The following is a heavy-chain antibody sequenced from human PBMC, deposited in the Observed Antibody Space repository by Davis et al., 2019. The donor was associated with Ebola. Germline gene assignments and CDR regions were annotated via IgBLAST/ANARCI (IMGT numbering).Heavy chain of an antibody. V-gene: IGHV3-21*01. D-gene: IGHD3-3*01. J-gene: IGHJ4*02. CDR2: ISSSSSYI. CDR1: GFTFSSYS. Sequence: GGSLRLSCAASGFTFSSYSMNWVRQAPGKGLEWVSSISSSSSYIYYADSVKGRFTISRDNAKNSLYLQMNSLRAEDTAVYYCARGRLQTIFGVVIIYFDYWGQGTLVTVSS. CDR3: ARGRLQTIFGVVIIYFDY.